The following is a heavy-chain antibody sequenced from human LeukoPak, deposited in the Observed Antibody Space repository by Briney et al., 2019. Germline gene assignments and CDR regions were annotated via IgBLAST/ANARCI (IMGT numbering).Heavy chain of an antibody. J-gene: IGHJ4*02. CDR2: ISSSSSYI. Sequence: GGSLRLSCAASGFTFSSYSMNWVRQAPGKGLEWVSSISSSSSYIYYADSVKGRFTISRDNAKNSLYLQMNSLRAEDTAVYYCARDDRFGDYLDYWGQGTLVTVSS. CDR1: GFTFSSYS. V-gene: IGHV3-21*01. D-gene: IGHD3-10*01. CDR3: ARDDRFGDYLDY.